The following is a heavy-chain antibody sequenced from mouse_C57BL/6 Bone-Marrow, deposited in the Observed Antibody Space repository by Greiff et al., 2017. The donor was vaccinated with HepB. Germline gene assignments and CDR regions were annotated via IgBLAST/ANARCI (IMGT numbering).Heavy chain of an antibody. Sequence: EVKLMESGPGLVKPSQSLSLTCSVTGYSITSGYFWYWIRQLPGNLLEWMGYISYDGSNNYNPSLKNRISFTRDTSENQFFLKLNSVTTEDTATYYCARFAGYFDYWGQGTTLTVSS. J-gene: IGHJ2*01. CDR3: ARFAGYFDY. CDR2: ISYDGSN. V-gene: IGHV3-6*01. CDR1: GYSITSGYF.